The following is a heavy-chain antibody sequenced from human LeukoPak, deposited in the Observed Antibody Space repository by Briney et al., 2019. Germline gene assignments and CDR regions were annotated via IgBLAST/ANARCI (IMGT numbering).Heavy chain of an antibody. CDR3: ARGSGYCSAGNCYSYDY. J-gene: IGHJ4*02. V-gene: IGHV4-30-2*01. CDR1: GGSVSSGAYS. D-gene: IGHD2-15*01. Sequence: TLSLTCTVSGGSVSSGAYSWSWIRQPPGKGLEWIVCVYHSGNTYCNPSLKSRVTISLDMSKNQFSLKLSSVTAADTAMYYCARGSGYCSAGNCYSYDYWGQGTLVTVSS. CDR2: VYHSGNT.